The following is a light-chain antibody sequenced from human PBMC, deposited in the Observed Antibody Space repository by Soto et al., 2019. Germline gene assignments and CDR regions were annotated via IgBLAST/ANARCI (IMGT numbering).Light chain of an antibody. V-gene: IGKV1D-12*01. CDR1: QGISSW. Sequence: DIQMTQSPSSVSASVGDRVTITCRARQGISSWLAWYQQKPGKAPNLLIYAASSLQSGVLSRFSGSASAKEFTHTISSLQPEDFRTFDCQQDDSFPLTFGGGTKVEIK. CDR2: AAS. CDR3: QQDDSFPLT. J-gene: IGKJ4*01.